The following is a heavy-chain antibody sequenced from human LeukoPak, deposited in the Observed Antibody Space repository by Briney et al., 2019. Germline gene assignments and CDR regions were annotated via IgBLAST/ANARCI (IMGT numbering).Heavy chain of an antibody. CDR3: SKITTGTIRAFDI. D-gene: IGHD1-1*01. CDR2: VYHSGTT. J-gene: IGHJ3*02. Sequence: PSETLSLTCTVSGYSISSDYFWGWVRQPPGKGLEWIGTVYHSGTTYYNPSLKNRVTMSVDTSKNQFSLKLSSATAADTAMYYCSKITTGTIRAFDIWGQGTMVTVSS. V-gene: IGHV4-38-2*02. CDR1: GYSISSDYF.